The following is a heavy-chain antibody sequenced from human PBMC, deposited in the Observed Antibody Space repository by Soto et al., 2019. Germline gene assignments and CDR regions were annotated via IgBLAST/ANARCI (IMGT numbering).Heavy chain of an antibody. V-gene: IGHV2-26*01. J-gene: IGHJ2*01. CDR3: ARIVFFFQAEDGIRDVRSVSAFLLNRSSDL. CDR1: RMG. Sequence: RMGVSWIRKPPGKALEWLAHIFSNDEKSYSTYLNSRLTISKDTSKSQVVLTMTNMDPVDTATYYCARIVFFFQAEDGIRDVRSVSAFLLNRSSDL. D-gene: IGHD3-10*02. CDR2: IFSNDEK.